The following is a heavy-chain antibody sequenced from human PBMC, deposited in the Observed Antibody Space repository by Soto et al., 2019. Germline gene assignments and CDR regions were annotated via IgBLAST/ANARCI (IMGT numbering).Heavy chain of an antibody. J-gene: IGHJ4*02. D-gene: IGHD4-17*01. V-gene: IGHV3-23*01. CDR3: AKLIGPTGGY. Sequence: EVQLLESGENMVQPGGSLRLSCAASGFTFSGNAMSWVRQAQGKGLEWVSSISASGDNTYYADSVKGRFTISRDNSKDTLYLQMNTLRADDTAVYDCAKLIGPTGGYWGQGTLVTVSS. CDR2: ISASGDNT. CDR1: GFTFSGNA.